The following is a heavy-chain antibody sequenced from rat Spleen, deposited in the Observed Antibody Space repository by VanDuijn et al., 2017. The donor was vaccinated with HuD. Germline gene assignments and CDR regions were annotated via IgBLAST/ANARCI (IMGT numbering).Heavy chain of an antibody. V-gene: IGHV5-7*01. D-gene: IGHD1-2*01. Sequence: EVQLVESGGGLVQPGRSLKLSCAASGFTFSDYNMAWVRQAPKKGLEWVATISYDGSSTYYRDSVKGRFTISRDNAKSTLYLQMDSLRSEDTATYYCARSSIAAIPLDYWGQGVMVTVSS. CDR2: ISYDGSST. CDR3: ARSSIAAIPLDY. J-gene: IGHJ2*01. CDR1: GFTFSDYN.